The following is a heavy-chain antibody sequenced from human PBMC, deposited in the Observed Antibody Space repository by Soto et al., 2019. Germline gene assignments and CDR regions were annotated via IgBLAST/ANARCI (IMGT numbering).Heavy chain of an antibody. J-gene: IGHJ4*02. V-gene: IGHV2-5*01. CDR2: IYWNDDK. Sequence: QISLKESGPTLVKPTQTLTLTCTFSGFSLSTRGVGVGWLRQPPGKALECLALIYWNDDKRYSPSLKSRLTITKDSTKNHVVITMTNMDPVYTATYSCTHVWLAASFDFWGQGTLVSVSS. CDR1: GFSLSTRGVG. D-gene: IGHD6-19*01. CDR3: THVWLAASFDF.